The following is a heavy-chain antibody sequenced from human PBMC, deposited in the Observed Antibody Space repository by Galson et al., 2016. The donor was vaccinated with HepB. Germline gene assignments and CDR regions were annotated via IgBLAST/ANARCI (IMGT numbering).Heavy chain of an antibody. CDR1: GFSLSSRGVG. V-gene: IGHV2-5*02. CDR3: VHTDVVSLGGAWRGSYYFDS. CDR2: IYWDDDK. J-gene: IGHJ4*02. Sequence: PALVKPTQTLTLTCTFSGFSLSSRGVGVGWVRQPPGQALEWPAVIYWDDDKRYSPSLQSRLSITRDISKAQVVLKMTNVDPVDTATYYCVHTDVVSLGGAWRGSYYFDSWGQGTLVTVSS. D-gene: IGHD3-16*01.